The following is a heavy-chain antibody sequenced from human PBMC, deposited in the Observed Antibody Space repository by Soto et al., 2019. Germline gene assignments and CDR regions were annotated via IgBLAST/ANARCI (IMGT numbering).Heavy chain of an antibody. CDR2: TYYRSKWYN. J-gene: IGHJ3*01. CDR1: GDSFSSNVVS. V-gene: IGHV6-1*01. CDR3: AREKYYGFDV. D-gene: IGHD2-2*01. Sequence: SQTLSLTCAISGDSFSSNVVSWSGIRQSPSRGLEWLGMTYYRSKWYNDSAVSVTSRTTVKPDTSKKPFSLALSSVAPEDTAVYYCAREKYYGFDVWGQGTMVTVSS.